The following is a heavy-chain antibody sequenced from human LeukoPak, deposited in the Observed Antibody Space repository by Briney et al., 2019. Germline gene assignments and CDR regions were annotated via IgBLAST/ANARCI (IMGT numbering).Heavy chain of an antibody. CDR3: ARTKILSGSYMIDY. V-gene: IGHV7-4-1*02. J-gene: IGHJ4*02. Sequence: ASVKVACKTSGDTFTNYDVTWVRQAPGQGLEWMGWINTNTGNPTYAQGFTGRFVFSLDTSVSTAYLQISSLKAEDTAVYYCARTKILSGSYMIDYWGQGTLVTVSS. CDR2: INTNTGNP. D-gene: IGHD3-10*01. CDR1: GDTFTNYD.